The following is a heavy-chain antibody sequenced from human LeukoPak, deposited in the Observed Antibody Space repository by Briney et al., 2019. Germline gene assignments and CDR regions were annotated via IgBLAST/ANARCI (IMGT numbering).Heavy chain of an antibody. Sequence: GGSLRLSCAASGFSFSDYFMSWIRQAPGKGLEWISSISSSVSTIYYADSVKGRFTISRDNAKNSLYLQMNSRRAEDTAVYYCARGGRYYYGSGTYYSRTFDIWGQGTMVTVSS. V-gene: IGHV3-11*01. CDR2: ISSSVSTI. J-gene: IGHJ3*02. D-gene: IGHD3-10*01. CDR1: GFSFSDYF. CDR3: ARGGRYYYGSGTYYSRTFDI.